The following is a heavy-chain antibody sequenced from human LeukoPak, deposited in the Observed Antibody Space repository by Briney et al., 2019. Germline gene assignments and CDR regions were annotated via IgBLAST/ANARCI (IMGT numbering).Heavy chain of an antibody. V-gene: IGHV4-34*01. CDR3: ARDRRGSYYFDY. D-gene: IGHD1-26*01. CDR1: GGSFSGYY. Sequence: SETLSLTCAVYGGSFSGYYWSWIRQPPGKGLEWIGEINHSGSTNYNPSLKSRVTISVDTSKNQFSLKLSSVTAADTAVYYCARDRRGSYYFDYWGQGTLVTVSS. J-gene: IGHJ4*02. CDR2: INHSGST.